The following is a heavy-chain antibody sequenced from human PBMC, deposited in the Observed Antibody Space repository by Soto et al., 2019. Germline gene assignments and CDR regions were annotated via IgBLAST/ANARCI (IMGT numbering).Heavy chain of an antibody. CDR1: GYTFTGYY. CDR3: AREVPSHYYDSSVYYLPRAPFDY. Sequence: ASVKVSCKASGYTFTGYYMHWLLQAPGQGLEWMGWINPNSGGTNYAQKFQGWVTMTRDTSISTAYMELSRLRSDDTAVYYCAREVPSHYYDSSVYYLPRAPFDYWGQGTLVTVSS. D-gene: IGHD3-22*01. V-gene: IGHV1-2*04. J-gene: IGHJ4*02. CDR2: INPNSGGT.